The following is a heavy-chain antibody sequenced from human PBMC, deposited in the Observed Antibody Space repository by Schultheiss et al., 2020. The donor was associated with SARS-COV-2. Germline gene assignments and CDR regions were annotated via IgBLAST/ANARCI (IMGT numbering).Heavy chain of an antibody. V-gene: IGHV3-48*01. D-gene: IGHD5-18*01. Sequence: SCAASGFTFSSYSMNWVRQAPGKGLEWISYISSSGSPVYYADSVQARFTISRDNAKNSLFLQMNSLRAEDTAVYYCATISRTYRYRDYWGQGTLVTVSS. CDR1: GFTFSSYS. J-gene: IGHJ4*02. CDR2: ISSSGSPV. CDR3: ATISRTYRYRDY.